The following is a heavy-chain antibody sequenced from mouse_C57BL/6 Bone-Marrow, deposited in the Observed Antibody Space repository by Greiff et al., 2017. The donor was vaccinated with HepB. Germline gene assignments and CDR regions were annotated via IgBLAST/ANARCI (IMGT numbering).Heavy chain of an antibody. Sequence: VQLQQSGAELVKPGASVKISCKASGYAFSSYWMNWVKQRPGKGLEWIGQIYPGDGDTNYNGKFKGKATLTADKSSSAAYMQLSSLTSEDSAVYFWARWVITTVVANPYFDVWGTGTTVTVSS. V-gene: IGHV1-80*01. CDR2: IYPGDGDT. D-gene: IGHD1-1*01. J-gene: IGHJ1*03. CDR1: GYAFSSYW. CDR3: ARWVITTVVANPYFDV.